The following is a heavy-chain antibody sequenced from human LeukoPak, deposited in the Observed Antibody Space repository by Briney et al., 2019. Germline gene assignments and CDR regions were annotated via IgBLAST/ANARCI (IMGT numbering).Heavy chain of an antibody. Sequence: PSQTLSLTCTVSGGSISSGDYYWSWIRQPPGKGLEWIGYIYYSGSTNYNPSLKSRVTISVDTSKNQFSLKLSSVTAADTAVYYCARQSPGRTLFDYWGQGSLVTVS. CDR3: ARQSPGRTLFDY. J-gene: IGHJ4*02. D-gene: IGHD1-26*01. V-gene: IGHV4-30-4*01. CDR1: GGSISSGDYY. CDR2: IYYSGST.